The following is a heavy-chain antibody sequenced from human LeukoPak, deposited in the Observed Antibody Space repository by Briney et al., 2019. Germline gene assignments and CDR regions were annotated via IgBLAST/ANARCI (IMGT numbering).Heavy chain of an antibody. CDR1: GGSISSSSYY. CDR3: ARLLRGGMRGEFDY. J-gene: IGHJ4*02. D-gene: IGHD3-10*01. V-gene: IGHV4-39*01. CDR2: IYYSGST. Sequence: SETLSLTCTVSGGSISSSSYYWGWIRQPPGKGLEWIGSIYYSGSTYYDPSLKSRVTISVDTSKNQFSLKLSSVTAADTAVYYCARLLRGGMRGEFDYWGQGALVTVSS.